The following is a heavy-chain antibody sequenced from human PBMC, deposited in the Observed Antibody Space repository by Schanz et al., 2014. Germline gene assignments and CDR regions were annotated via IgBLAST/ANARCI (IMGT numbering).Heavy chain of an antibody. V-gene: IGHV3-11*01. CDR1: GFTFSDYY. Sequence: QVQLVESGGGLVKPGGSLRLSCAASGFTFSDYYMNWIRQAPGKGLEWVSYISNSGYTIYYADSVKGRFTISRDNAKNSVYLQRNSLRAEDTPVYYCARAPPPYSSSPYYWYYGMDVWGQGTTVTVSS. J-gene: IGHJ6*02. CDR3: ARAPPPYSSSPYYWYYGMDV. CDR2: ISNSGYTI. D-gene: IGHD6-6*01.